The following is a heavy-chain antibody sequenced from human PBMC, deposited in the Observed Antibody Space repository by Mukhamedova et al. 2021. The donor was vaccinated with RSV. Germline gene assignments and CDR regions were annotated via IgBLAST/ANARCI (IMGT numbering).Heavy chain of an antibody. D-gene: IGHD3-3*01. J-gene: IGHJ5*02. Sequence: GSIYHSGSTHYNPSLKSRVTILVDTSKNQFSLKLTSVTAADTAVYYFARNASTIFGVVRQYNWFDPWGQGTLVTVSS. CDR2: IYHSGST. V-gene: IGHV4-38-2*01. CDR3: ARNASTIFGVVRQYNWFDP.